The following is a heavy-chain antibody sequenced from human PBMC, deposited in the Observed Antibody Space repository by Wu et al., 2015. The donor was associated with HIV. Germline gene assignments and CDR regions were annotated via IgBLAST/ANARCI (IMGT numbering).Heavy chain of an antibody. CDR3: ARDMGHEGRQWLVQPGAFDI. V-gene: IGHV1-2*02. Sequence: VQLVQSGAEVKKPGATVKISCKVSGYTFTDYYMHWVQQAPGQGLEWMGWINPNSGGTNYAQKFQGRVTMTRDTSISTAYMELSRLRSDDTAVYYCARDMGHEGRQWLVQPGAFDIWGQGTMVTVSS. J-gene: IGHJ3*02. CDR1: GYTFTDYY. CDR2: INPNSGGT. D-gene: IGHD6-19*01.